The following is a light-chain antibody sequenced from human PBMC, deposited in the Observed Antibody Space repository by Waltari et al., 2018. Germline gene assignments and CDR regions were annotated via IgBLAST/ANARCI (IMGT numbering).Light chain of an antibody. V-gene: IGLV1-47*01. J-gene: IGLJ3*02. Sequence: QPVLTLPPSASGTPGQAVSISCSGSSSNSGRNYVYWYQQLPGTAPKLLIYNNDQRPSEVPHRFFGSKSDTSASLVISGLRSEDEGHYNCAAWDNSLSAWVFGGGTKLT. CDR2: NND. CDR3: AAWDNSLSAWV. CDR1: SSNSGRNY.